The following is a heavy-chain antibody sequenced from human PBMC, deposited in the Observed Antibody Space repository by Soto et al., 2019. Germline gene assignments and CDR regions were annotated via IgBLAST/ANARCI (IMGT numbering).Heavy chain of an antibody. V-gene: IGHV4-4*02. CDR1: GDSITSDSW. J-gene: IGHJ4*02. CDR2: RHHKGWT. D-gene: IGHD1-1*01. CDR3: GKGGTTAKGAIDY. Sequence: QVQLQESGPGLVKPSGTLFLTCGVSGDSITSDSWWTWVRQSPGKGLEWIGERHHKGWTNYNPSLASRGTISIDKSKNEFSLSLNSVNAADKAVFLCGKGGTTAKGAIDYWGRGTLVTVSS.